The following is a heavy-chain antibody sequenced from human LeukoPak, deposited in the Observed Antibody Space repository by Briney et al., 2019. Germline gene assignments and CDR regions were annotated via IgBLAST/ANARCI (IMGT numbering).Heavy chain of an antibody. CDR2: IYYSGST. Sequence: SETLSLTCAVSGCSISSGGYSWSWIRQPPGKGLEWIGYIYYSGSTYYNPSLKSRVTISVDTSKNQFSLKLSSVTAADTAVYYCARAGHDYVWGSYRYTGWFDPWGQGTLVTVSS. CDR1: GCSISSGGYS. CDR3: ARAGHDYVWGSYRYTGWFDP. D-gene: IGHD3-16*02. J-gene: IGHJ5*02. V-gene: IGHV4-30-4*07.